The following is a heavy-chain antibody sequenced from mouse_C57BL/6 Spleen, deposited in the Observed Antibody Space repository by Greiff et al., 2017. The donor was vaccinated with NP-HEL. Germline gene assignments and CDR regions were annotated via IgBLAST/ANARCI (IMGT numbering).Heavy chain of an antibody. CDR3: ARYGSSYLDY. J-gene: IGHJ2*01. CDR2: IRNKANGYTT. D-gene: IGHD1-1*01. V-gene: IGHV7-3*01. Sequence: EVQLVESGGGLVQPGGSLSLSCAASGFTFTDYYMSWVRQPPGKALEWLGFIRNKANGYTTEYSASVKGRFTISRDNSQSILYLQMNALRAEDSATYYCARYGSSYLDYWGQGTTLTVSS. CDR1: GFTFTDYY.